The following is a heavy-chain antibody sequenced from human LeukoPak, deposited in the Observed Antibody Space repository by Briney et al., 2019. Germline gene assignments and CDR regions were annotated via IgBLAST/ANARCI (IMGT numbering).Heavy chain of an antibody. CDR1: GGSISSYY. V-gene: IGHV4-59*01. Sequence: SETLSLTCTVSGGSISSYYWSWIRQPPGKGLEWIGYIYYSGSTNYNPSLKSRVTISVDTSKNQFSLELSSVTAADTAVYYCARARLAARSKPYYFDYWGQGTLVTVSS. CDR2: IYYSGST. J-gene: IGHJ4*02. D-gene: IGHD6-6*01. CDR3: ARARLAARSKPYYFDY.